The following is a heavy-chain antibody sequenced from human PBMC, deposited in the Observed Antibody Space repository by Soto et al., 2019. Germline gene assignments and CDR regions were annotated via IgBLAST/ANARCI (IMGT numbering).Heavy chain of an antibody. Sequence: GSLRLSFAASGFTFSSYAMSWVRQAAGKGLEWVSAISGSGGSTYYADSVNGRFTISRDNSKNTLYLQMNSLRAEDTAVYYCAKDTVRYSYGPFDLWGRGTLVTVSS. D-gene: IGHD5-18*01. V-gene: IGHV3-23*01. CDR1: GFTFSSYA. J-gene: IGHJ2*01. CDR2: ISGSGGST. CDR3: AKDTVRYSYGPFDL.